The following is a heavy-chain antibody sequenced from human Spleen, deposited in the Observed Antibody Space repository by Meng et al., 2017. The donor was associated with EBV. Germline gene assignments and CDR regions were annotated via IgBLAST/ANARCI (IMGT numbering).Heavy chain of an antibody. CDR2: INHSGST. J-gene: IGHJ4*02. CDR1: GGSFSGYY. CDR3: ARSSRGRNSSWYDY. Sequence: GAGLLKPSETLSLTFAFYGGSFSGYYWSWIRQPPGKGLEWIGEINHSGSTNYNPSLKSRVTISVDTSKNQFSLKLSSVTAADTAVYYCARSSRGRNSSWYDYWGPGTLVTVSS. V-gene: IGHV4-34*01. D-gene: IGHD6-13*01.